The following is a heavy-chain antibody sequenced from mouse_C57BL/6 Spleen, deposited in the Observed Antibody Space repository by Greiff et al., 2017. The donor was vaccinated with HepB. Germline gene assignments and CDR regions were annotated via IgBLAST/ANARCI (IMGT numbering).Heavy chain of an antibody. CDR1: GYAFSSSW. CDR3: ARASYYGSSIDY. CDR2: IYPGDGDT. D-gene: IGHD1-1*01. J-gene: IGHJ2*01. V-gene: IGHV1-82*01. Sequence: QVQLKESGPELVKPGASVKISCKASGYAFSSSWMNWVKQRPGKGLEWIGRIYPGDGDTNYNGKFKGKATLTADKSSSTAYMQLSSLTSEDSAVYFCARASYYGSSIDYWGQGTTLAVSS.